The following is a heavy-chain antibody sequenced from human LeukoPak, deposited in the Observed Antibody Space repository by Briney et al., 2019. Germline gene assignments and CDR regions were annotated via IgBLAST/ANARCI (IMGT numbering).Heavy chain of an antibody. V-gene: IGHV4-34*01. J-gene: IGHJ4*02. CDR2: INHSGST. D-gene: IGHD4-17*01. Sequence: PSETLSLTCAVYGGSFSGYYWSWIRQPPGKGLEWIGEINHSGSTNYNPSLKSRVTISVDTSKNQFSLKLSSVTAADTAVYYCARGGDYRFDYWGQGTLVTVSS. CDR1: GGSFSGYY. CDR3: ARGGDYRFDY.